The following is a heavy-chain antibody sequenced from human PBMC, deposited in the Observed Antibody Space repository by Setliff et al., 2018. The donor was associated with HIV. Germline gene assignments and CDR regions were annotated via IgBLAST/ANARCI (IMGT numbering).Heavy chain of an antibody. Sequence: ASVKVSCKASGYTFTSYGVSWVRQAPGQGLEWMGWISAYNGNTNYAQKLQGRVTMTTDTSTSTAYMELRSLRSDDTAVYYCARDPEFTRAPDYWGQGTLVTVSS. CDR2: ISAYNGNT. CDR3: ARDPEFTRAPDY. D-gene: IGHD2-15*01. CDR1: GYTFTSYG. J-gene: IGHJ4*02. V-gene: IGHV1-18*01.